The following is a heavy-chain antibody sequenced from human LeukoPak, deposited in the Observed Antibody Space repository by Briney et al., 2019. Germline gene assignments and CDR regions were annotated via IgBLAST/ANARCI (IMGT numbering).Heavy chain of an antibody. J-gene: IGHJ3*02. D-gene: IGHD2-15*01. Sequence: VAPVKVSCKASGYTFTGYYMHWVRQAPGQGLEWMGWINPNSGGTNYAQKFQGRVTMTRDTSISTAYMELSRLRSDDTAVYYCAREHCSGGSCYSLAFDIWGQGTMVTVSS. CDR2: INPNSGGT. CDR3: AREHCSGGSCYSLAFDI. V-gene: IGHV1-2*02. CDR1: GYTFTGYY.